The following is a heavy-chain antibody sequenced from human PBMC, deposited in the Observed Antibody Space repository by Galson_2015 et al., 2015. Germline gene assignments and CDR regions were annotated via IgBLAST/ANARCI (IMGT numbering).Heavy chain of an antibody. V-gene: IGHV1-46*01. CDR1: GYTFTSYY. CDR2: INPSGGST. J-gene: IGHJ6*02. Sequence: SVKVSCKASGYTFTSYYMHWVRQAPGQGLEWMGIINPSGGSTSYAQKFQGRVTMTRDTSTSTVYMELSSLRSEDTAVYYCARDKGYSGGWFYGMDVWGQGTTVTVSS. CDR3: ARDKGYSGGWFYGMDV. D-gene: IGHD6-19*01.